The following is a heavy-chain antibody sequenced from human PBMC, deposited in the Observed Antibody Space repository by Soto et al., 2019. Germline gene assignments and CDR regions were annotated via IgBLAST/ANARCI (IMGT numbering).Heavy chain of an antibody. CDR1: RRFIITYY. CDR2: IDYTGST. Sequence: PSENLSLTCTVSRRFIITYYCRWIRQPPVKELEWIEYIDYTGSTNYNPSLKSRVTLSADTSKNQFSLKLISVTAADTAMYYCARVDSSGSYFDYWGEGTLVTVS. V-gene: IGHV4-59*01. D-gene: IGHD3-22*01. CDR3: ARVDSSGSYFDY. J-gene: IGHJ4*02.